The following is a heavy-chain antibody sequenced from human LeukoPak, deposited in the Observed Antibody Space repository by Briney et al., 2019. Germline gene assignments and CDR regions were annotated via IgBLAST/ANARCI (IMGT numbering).Heavy chain of an antibody. CDR3: ARGNTVLVTGAPYYCYMDV. Sequence: SETLSLTCTVPGGSATSYFWSWIRQPAGKGLEWIGRVYSSGTTNYNLSLQSRGTMSVDTPKNQFSQNVSSVTAADTAVDYCARGNTVLVTGAPYYCYMDVWGKGTTVIVSS. CDR2: VYSSGTT. CDR1: GGSATSYF. J-gene: IGHJ6*03. D-gene: IGHD2-2*01. V-gene: IGHV4-4*07.